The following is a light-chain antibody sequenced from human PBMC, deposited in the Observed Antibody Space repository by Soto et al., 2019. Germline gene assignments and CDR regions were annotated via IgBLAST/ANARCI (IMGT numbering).Light chain of an antibody. Sequence: DIQMTQSPSTLSASVGDRVTITCRASQSIRNWLAWYHQKPGTAPKLLLYRASSLETWVPSRFSGSGSGTDFALTITSLQPDDFATYYCQQYDSYPWTFGQGTKVDIK. CDR1: QSIRNW. CDR3: QQYDSYPWT. CDR2: RAS. V-gene: IGKV1-5*03. J-gene: IGKJ1*01.